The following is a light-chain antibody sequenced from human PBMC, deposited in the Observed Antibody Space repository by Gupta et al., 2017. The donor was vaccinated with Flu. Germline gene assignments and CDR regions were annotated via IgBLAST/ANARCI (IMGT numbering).Light chain of an antibody. J-gene: IGLJ3*02. CDR1: SSNIGSNT. CDR3: ATWDDNLNGWV. CDR2: NNN. V-gene: IGLV1-44*01. Sequence: RVTIYCSGRSSNIGSNTVNWYQQVPGTAPKLLIYNNNQRPSGVPDRFSGSKSGTSASLAISGLQSGDEGDYYCATWDDNLNGWVFGGGAKLTVL.